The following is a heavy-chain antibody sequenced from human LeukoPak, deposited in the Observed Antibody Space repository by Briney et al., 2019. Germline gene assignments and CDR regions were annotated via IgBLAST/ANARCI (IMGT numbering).Heavy chain of an antibody. Sequence: PSETLSLTCTVSGGSFSSGSYYWGWIRQPPGKGLEWIGSIYYSGSTYYNPSLKSRVTISVDTSKNQFSLKLSSVTAADTAVYYCANSANYGDNSGYFDYWGQGTLVTVSS. CDR3: ANSANYGDNSGYFDY. D-gene: IGHD4-23*01. CDR1: GGSFSSGSYY. J-gene: IGHJ4*02. V-gene: IGHV4-39*01. CDR2: IYYSGST.